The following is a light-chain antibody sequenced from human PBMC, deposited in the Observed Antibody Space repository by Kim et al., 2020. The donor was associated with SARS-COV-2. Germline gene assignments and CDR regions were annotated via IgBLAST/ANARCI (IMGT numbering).Light chain of an antibody. CDR1: SGSIASNY. V-gene: IGLV6-57*03. CDR3: QSYDSSNHGV. CDR2: EDN. J-gene: IGLJ2*01. Sequence: KTVTISCTRSSGSIASNYVQWYQQRPGSAPTPVIYEDNQRPSGVPDRFSGSIDSSSNSASLTISGLKTEDEADYYCQSYDSSNHGVFGGGTQLTVL.